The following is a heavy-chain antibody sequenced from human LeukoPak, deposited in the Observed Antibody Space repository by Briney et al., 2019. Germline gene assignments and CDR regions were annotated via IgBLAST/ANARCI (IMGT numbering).Heavy chain of an antibody. D-gene: IGHD1-26*01. CDR1: GGSISSYY. CDR3: ARDRGVYSGSYYDY. V-gene: IGHV4-59*01. J-gene: IGHJ4*02. CDR2: IYCSGST. Sequence: SETLSLTCTVSGGSISSYYWSWIRQPPGKGLEWIGYIYCSGSTNYNPSLKSRVTISVDTSKNQFSLKLSSVTAADTAVYYCARDRGVYSGSYYDYWGQGTLVTVSS.